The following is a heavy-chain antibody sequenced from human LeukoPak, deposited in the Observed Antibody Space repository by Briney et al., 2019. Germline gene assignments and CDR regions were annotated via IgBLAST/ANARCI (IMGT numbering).Heavy chain of an antibody. CDR2: IRSDGGST. J-gene: IGHJ4*02. Sequence: GGSLRLSCAASGFTFSSYDMSWVRQAPGQGLEWVSFIRSDGGSTLYADSVKGRFTISRDNSKNTLYAEMTSLRAEDTAVYYCATLASGYSSPFDYWGQGTLVTVSS. CDR1: GFTFSSYD. CDR3: ATLASGYSSPFDY. V-gene: IGHV3-23*01. D-gene: IGHD6-13*01.